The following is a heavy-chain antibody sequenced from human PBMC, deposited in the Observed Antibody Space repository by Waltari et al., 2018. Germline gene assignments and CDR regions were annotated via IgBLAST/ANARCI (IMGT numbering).Heavy chain of an antibody. CDR3: ATSGNLGVIGT. CDR1: GGSINSFY. V-gene: IGHV4-59*03. J-gene: IGHJ5*02. Sequence: QVQLQQSGPRLVKPSEILTLSCTISGGSINSFYFSWIRQAPGKRLEWIAHLHYSGNTNNNPSFNSRITISLDRSKSELSLNLNSVTTADTAVYYCATSGNLGVIGTWDQGTRVIVSS. CDR2: LHYSGNT. D-gene: IGHD3-10*01.